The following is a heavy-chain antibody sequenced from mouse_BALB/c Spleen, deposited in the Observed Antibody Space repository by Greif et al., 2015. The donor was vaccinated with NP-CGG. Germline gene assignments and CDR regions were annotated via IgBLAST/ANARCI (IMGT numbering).Heavy chain of an antibody. CDR3: ARDYGSSYWYFDV. D-gene: IGHD1-1*01. V-gene: IGHV5-15*02. J-gene: IGHJ1*01. CDR2: VSNLAYSI. Sequence: EVKLMESGGGLVQPGGSRKLSSAASGFTFSDYGMAWVRQAPGKGPEWVAFVSNLAYSIYYADTVTGRFTISRENAKNTLYLEMSSLRSEDTAMYYCARDYGSSYWYFDVWGAGTTVTVSS. CDR1: GFTFSDYG.